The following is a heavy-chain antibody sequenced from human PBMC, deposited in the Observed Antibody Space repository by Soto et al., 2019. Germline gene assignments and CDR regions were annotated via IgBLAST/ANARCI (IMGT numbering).Heavy chain of an antibody. CDR1: GFPFSGVS. J-gene: IGHJ4*02. V-gene: IGHV3-21*01. CDR2: ISSGSSDT. CDR3: ARVAY. Sequence: GSLRLSCKAAGFPFSGVSMNWVRQVPGKGLEWVASISSGSSDTWYADSVKGRFIISRDNAQNSLFLQMNTLRPEDTAMYYCARVAYWGPGTQVTVS.